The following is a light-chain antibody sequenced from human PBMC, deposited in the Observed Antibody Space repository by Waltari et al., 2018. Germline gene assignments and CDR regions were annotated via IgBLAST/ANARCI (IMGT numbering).Light chain of an antibody. CDR3: LQRSLWPWT. J-gene: IGKJ1*01. Sequence: IVLTQSPATLSLSPGERATLSCRAIQTVSTYLDWFQQKPGQAPRLLIYDASNRAPGIPARFSGSGSGTDFSLTISSLEPEDFAVYYCLQRSLWPWTFGQGTKVAVK. CDR2: DAS. CDR1: QTVSTY. V-gene: IGKV3-11*01.